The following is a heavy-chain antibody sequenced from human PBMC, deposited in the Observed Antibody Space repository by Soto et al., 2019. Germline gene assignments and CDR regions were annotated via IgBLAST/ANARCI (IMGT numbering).Heavy chain of an antibody. CDR2: ISAYNGNT. V-gene: IGHV1-18*01. CDR3: ARESAVAALDP. D-gene: IGHD6-19*01. Sequence: QVQLVQSGAEVKKPGASVKVSCKASGYTFTSYGISWVRQAPGQGLEWMGWISAYNGNTNYAQKLQGRVTMTTDTSTITAYMELRRLRSDDTAVYSCARESAVAALDPWGQGTLVTVSS. CDR1: GYTFTSYG. J-gene: IGHJ5*02.